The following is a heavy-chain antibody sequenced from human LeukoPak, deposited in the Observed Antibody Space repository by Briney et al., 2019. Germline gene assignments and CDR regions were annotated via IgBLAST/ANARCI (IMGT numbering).Heavy chain of an antibody. CDR1: GFTFSSYA. J-gene: IGHJ3*02. Sequence: PGGSLRLSCAASGFTFSSYAMSWVRQAPGKGLEWVSAISGSGGRTYYADSVKGRFTISRDNSKNTLYLQMNRLRAEDTAVYYSAKVLVYDRSGDDAFDIWGQGTMATVSS. CDR2: ISGSGGRT. CDR3: AKVLVYDRSGDDAFDI. D-gene: IGHD3-22*01. V-gene: IGHV3-23*01.